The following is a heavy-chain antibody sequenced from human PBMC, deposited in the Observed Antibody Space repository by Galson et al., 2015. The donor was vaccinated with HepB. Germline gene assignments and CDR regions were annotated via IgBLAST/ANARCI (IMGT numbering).Heavy chain of an antibody. D-gene: IGHD3-22*01. Sequence: QSGAEVKKPGESLRISCQASGYSFTSFWISWVRQMPGKGLEWMGRIDPSDGYTNHSPSFQGRVTISVDKSITTVSLQWSSVKASDTAVYFCARDYYDSNGYYAGHLDFWGQGTLVTVSS. V-gene: IGHV5-10-1*01. CDR3: ARDYYDSNGYYAGHLDF. J-gene: IGHJ4*02. CDR2: IDPSDGYT. CDR1: GYSFTSFW.